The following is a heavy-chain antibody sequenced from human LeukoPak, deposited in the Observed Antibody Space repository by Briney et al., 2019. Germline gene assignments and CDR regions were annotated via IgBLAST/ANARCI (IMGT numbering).Heavy chain of an antibody. D-gene: IGHD1-14*01. V-gene: IGHV5-10-1*01. J-gene: IGHJ6*02. CDR3: ARSANPGYYNGMDV. CDR1: GXSFTTYC. CDR2: IDPSDSYS. Sequence: GESLKISFKGSGXSFTTYCITWVRQMPGKGPEWMGRIDPSDSYSNYSPSIQGHVTISADKSISTAYLQWSSLKASDTAMYYCARSANPGYYNGMDVWGQGITVTVSS.